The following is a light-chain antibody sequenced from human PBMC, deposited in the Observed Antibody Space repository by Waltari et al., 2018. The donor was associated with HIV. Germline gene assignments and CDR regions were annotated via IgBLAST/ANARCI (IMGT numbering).Light chain of an antibody. CDR1: QSISSW. Sequence: DIQMTQSPSTLSASVVDIVTITCRASQSISSWLAWYQQKPGKAPKLLIYKASSLDSGVPSRFSGSGSGTEFTLTISSLQPDDFATYYCQQYSTYPAFGQGTKVEIK. CDR2: KAS. CDR3: QQYSTYPA. V-gene: IGKV1-5*03. J-gene: IGKJ1*01.